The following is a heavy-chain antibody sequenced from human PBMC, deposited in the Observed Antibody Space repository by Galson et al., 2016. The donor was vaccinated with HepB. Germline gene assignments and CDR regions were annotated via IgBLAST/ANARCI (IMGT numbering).Heavy chain of an antibody. J-gene: IGHJ6*02. CDR2: IIPIFHNV. V-gene: IGHV1-69*13. D-gene: IGHD2-15*01. Sequence: SVKVSCKASGVTFRSYIITWVRQAPGQGLEWMGGIIPIFHNVKSAQKFQGRVIITADASTSTAYMELSSLRPGDTAVYYCATKPRYCSGENCYYFGMDVWGQGTTVTVSS. CDR1: GVTFRSYI. CDR3: ATKPRYCSGENCYYFGMDV.